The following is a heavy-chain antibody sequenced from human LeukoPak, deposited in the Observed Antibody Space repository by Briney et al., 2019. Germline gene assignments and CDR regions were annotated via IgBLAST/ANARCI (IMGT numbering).Heavy chain of an antibody. CDR1: GYRFTSYW. V-gene: IGHV5-51*01. CDR3: VRHRKIFGVVSWYYYYYMDV. CDR2: IYPGDSDT. J-gene: IGHJ6*03. D-gene: IGHD3-3*01. Sequence: GESLKISCKGSGYRFTSYWIGWVRPMPGKGLGWMGIIYPGDSDTRYSPTFQGQVTISADKSISTAYLQWSSLKASDTAMYYCVRHRKIFGVVSWYYYYYMDVWGKGTTVTVSS.